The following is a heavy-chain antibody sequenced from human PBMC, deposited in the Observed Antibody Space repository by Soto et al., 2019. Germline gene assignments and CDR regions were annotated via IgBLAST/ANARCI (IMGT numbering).Heavy chain of an antibody. CDR3: ARDLVGATTGDY. CDR2: IYSGGST. J-gene: IGHJ4*02. CDR1: GFTVSSNY. Sequence: GSLRLSCAASGFTVSSNYMSWVRQAPGKGLEWVSVIYSGGSTYYADSVKGRFTISRDNSKNTLYLQMNSLRAEDTAVYYCARDLVGATTGDYWGQGTLVTVSS. V-gene: IGHV3-53*01. D-gene: IGHD1-26*01.